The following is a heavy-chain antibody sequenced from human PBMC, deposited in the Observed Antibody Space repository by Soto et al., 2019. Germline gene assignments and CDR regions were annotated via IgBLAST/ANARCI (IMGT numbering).Heavy chain of an antibody. CDR2: THYSGNP. J-gene: IGHJ4*02. V-gene: IGHV4-59*12. D-gene: IGHD4-17*01. CDR3: ARYTLTVRSGFDN. Sequence: QVQLQESGPGLVKPSETLSLTCTVSGGSISTYYWDWLRQSPEKGLEWIGYTHYSGNPNYHPSLRGRVTISLDTSRNQFSRILSAVTAAGTAIYYCARYTLTVRSGFDNWGQGAIVTVSS. CDR1: GGSISTYY.